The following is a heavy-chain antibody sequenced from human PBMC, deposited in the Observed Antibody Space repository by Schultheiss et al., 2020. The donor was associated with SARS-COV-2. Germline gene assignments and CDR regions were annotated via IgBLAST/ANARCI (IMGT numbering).Heavy chain of an antibody. Sequence: GSLRLSCAVYGGSFSGYYWGWIRQPPGKGLEWIGSIYHSGSTYYNPSLKSRVTISVDTSKNQFSLKLSSVTAADTAVYYCARDYGDERGYFDYWGQGTLVTVSS. CDR1: GGSFSGYY. CDR2: IYHSGST. V-gene: IGHV4-38-2*02. CDR3: ARDYGDERGYFDY. D-gene: IGHD4-17*01. J-gene: IGHJ4*02.